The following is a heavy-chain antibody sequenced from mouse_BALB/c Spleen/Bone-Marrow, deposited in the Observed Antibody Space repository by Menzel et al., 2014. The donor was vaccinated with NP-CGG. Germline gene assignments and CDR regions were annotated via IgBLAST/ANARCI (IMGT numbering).Heavy chain of an antibody. J-gene: IGHJ2*01. CDR3: TTLARNKFDY. V-gene: IGHV1-5*01. CDR2: IYPGNSDT. Sequence: EVKLVESGTVLARPGAAVKMSYKASGYTFSNYWMHWVKQRPGQGLEWIGTIYPGNSDTTYNQKFKGKATLTAVTSTSTAYMELSSLTNEDSAVYYCTTLARNKFDYWGQGTTLTVSS. D-gene: IGHD3-1*01. CDR1: GYTFSNYW.